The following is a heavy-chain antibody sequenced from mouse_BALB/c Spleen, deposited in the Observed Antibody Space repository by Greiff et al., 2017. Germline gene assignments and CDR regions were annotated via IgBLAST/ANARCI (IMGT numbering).Heavy chain of an antibody. CDR2: IYPGDGDT. CDR1: GYAFSSYW. J-gene: IGHJ2*01. V-gene: IGHV1-80*01. D-gene: IGHD2-3*01. Sequence: QVQLQQSGAELVRPGSSVKISCKASGYAFSSYWMNWVKQRPGQGLEGIGQIYPGDGDTNYNGKFKGKATLTADKSSSTAYMQLSSLTSEDSAVYFCARSVSYDGPFDYGGQGTTLTVSS. CDR3: ARSVSYDGPFDY.